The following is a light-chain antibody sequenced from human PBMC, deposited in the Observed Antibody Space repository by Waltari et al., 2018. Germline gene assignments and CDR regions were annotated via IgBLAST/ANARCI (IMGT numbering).Light chain of an antibody. CDR3: QQYGSSRT. CDR2: GAT. Sequence: EIVLTQSPGTLSLSPGERATLSCRASQSVSSSYLAWYQQKPGPAPRHLIYGATSRATGIPDRFGGSGSGTDFTLTISRLEPEDFAVYYCQQYGSSRTFGQGTKVEIK. CDR1: QSVSSSY. V-gene: IGKV3-20*01. J-gene: IGKJ1*01.